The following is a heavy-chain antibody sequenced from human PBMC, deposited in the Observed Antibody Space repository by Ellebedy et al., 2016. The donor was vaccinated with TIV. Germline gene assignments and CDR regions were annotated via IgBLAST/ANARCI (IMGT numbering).Heavy chain of an antibody. D-gene: IGHD4-17*01. Sequence: SETLSLTCTVSGYSISSGYYWGWIRQPPGKGLEYIGSIYHSGSTYYNPSLRSRVTISVDTSKNLFSLRLSSVTAADTAVYYCARVGVRSFDYWGQGTLVTVSS. V-gene: IGHV4-38-2*02. CDR3: ARVGVRSFDY. J-gene: IGHJ4*02. CDR1: GYSISSGYY. CDR2: IYHSGST.